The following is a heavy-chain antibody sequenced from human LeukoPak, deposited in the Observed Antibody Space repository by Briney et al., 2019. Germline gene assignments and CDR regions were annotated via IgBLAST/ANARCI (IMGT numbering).Heavy chain of an antibody. CDR2: ISGNGVST. J-gene: IGHJ4*02. CDR3: ATYSGTFGFDY. D-gene: IGHD1-26*01. CDR1: GFTFSSYA. Sequence: PGGSLRLSCAASGFTFSSYAMYWVRRTPGKGLEYVSVISGNGVSTHYATSVKGRFTISRDNSKNTQYLQMGSLRAEDMAVYYCATYSGTFGFDYWGQGTLVTVSS. V-gene: IGHV3-64*01.